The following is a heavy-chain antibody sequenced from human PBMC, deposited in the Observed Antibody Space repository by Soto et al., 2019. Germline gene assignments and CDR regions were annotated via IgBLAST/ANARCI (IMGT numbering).Heavy chain of an antibody. D-gene: IGHD3-22*01. V-gene: IGHV3-23*01. CDR2: ISGIGYST. Sequence: PGGSLRLSYAASGFTFSSYAMNWVRQAPGKGLEWVAGISGIGYSTYYANSVKGRFTISRDNSKNTLYLQMNSLKAEDTAVYYCARSYKSVMILVLIGPADYWGQGTLVTVSS. CDR1: GFTFSSYA. J-gene: IGHJ4*02. CDR3: ARSYKSVMILVLIGPADY.